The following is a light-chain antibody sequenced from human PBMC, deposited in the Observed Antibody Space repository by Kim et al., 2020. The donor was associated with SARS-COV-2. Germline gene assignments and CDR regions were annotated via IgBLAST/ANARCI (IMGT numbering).Light chain of an antibody. J-gene: IGLJ2*01. CDR3: NARDSSGNHVV. Sequence: SSELTQDPAVSVALGQTVRITCQGDSLRSYYASRYQQKPGQAPVLVIYGKNKRPSGIPDRFSCSSSGNTASLTITGAQAEDEADYYCNARDSSGNHVVFGGGTKLTVL. CDR1: SLRSYY. CDR2: GKN. V-gene: IGLV3-19*01.